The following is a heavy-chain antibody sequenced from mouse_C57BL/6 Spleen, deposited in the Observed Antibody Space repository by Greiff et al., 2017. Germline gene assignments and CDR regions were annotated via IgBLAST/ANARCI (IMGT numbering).Heavy chain of an antibody. CDR1: GYTFTDYY. V-gene: IGHV1-26*01. CDR2: INPNNGGT. J-gene: IGHJ4*01. Sequence: VQLQQSGPELVKPGASVKISCKASGYTFTDYYMNWVKQSHGKSLEWIGDINPNNGGTSYNQKFKGKATLTVDKSSSTAYMELRSLTSEDSAVYYCARTGTPYYAMDYWGQGTSVTVSS. CDR3: ARTGTPYYAMDY. D-gene: IGHD4-1*01.